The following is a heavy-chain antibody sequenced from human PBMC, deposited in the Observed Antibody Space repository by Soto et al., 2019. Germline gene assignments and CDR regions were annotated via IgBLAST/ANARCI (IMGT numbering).Heavy chain of an antibody. J-gene: IGHJ6*02. D-gene: IGHD3-16*01. CDR2: ISYDGSNK. V-gene: IGHV3-30*18. CDR1: GFTFSSYG. CDR3: ANGGRWTGFDGMDV. Sequence: QVQLVESGGGVVQPGRSLRLSCAASGFTFSSYGMHWVRQAPGKGLEWVAVISYDGSNKYYADSVKGRFTISRDKSKHTLYLQMNSLRAEDTSVYYCANGGRWTGFDGMDVWGQGTTVTVSS.